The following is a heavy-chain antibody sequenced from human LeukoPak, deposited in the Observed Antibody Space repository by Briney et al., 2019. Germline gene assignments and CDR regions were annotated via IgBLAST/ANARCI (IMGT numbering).Heavy chain of an antibody. CDR2: ISSNGGST. Sequence: PGGSLRLSCSASGFTFSSYAMHWVRQAPGKGLEYVSAISSNGGSTYYADSVKGRFTISRDNSKNTLYLQMSSLRAEDTAVYYCVKVHHYGGHLTDFDYWGQGTLVTVSS. CDR1: GFTFSSYA. CDR3: VKVHHYGGHLTDFDY. J-gene: IGHJ4*02. V-gene: IGHV3-64D*06. D-gene: IGHD4-23*01.